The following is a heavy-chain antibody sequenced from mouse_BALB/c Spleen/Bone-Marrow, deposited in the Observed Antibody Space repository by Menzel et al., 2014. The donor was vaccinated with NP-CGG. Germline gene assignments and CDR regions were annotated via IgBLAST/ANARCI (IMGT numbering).Heavy chain of an antibody. J-gene: IGHJ4*01. CDR2: ILPGSGTT. CDR1: GYTFXSYW. V-gene: IGHV1-9*01. CDR3: ARDYRYDGAMDY. Sequence: VKVVESGAELMKPGASVKISCKATGYTFXSYWIEWVKQRPGHGLEWIGEILPGSGTTNYNENFKGKATFTADTSSNTAYMQLSSLTSEDSAVYYCARDYRYDGAMDYWGQGTSVTVSS. D-gene: IGHD2-14*01.